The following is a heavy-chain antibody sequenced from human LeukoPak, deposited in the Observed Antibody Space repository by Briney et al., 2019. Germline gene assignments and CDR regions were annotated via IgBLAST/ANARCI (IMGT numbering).Heavy chain of an antibody. Sequence: SETLSLTCTVSGGSIRSSSYYWGWIRQPPGKGLEWIGSIYYSGSTFYNPSLKSRVTISVDTSKNQFSLRLSSVTAADTAVYYCARVQMVTTGPPDAFDIWGQGTMVTVSS. CDR2: IYYSGST. CDR1: GGSIRSSSYY. J-gene: IGHJ3*02. V-gene: IGHV4-39*01. D-gene: IGHD4-17*01. CDR3: ARVQMVTTGPPDAFDI.